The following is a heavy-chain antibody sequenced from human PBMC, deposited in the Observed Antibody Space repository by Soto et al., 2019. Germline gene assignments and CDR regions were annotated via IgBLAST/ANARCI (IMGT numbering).Heavy chain of an antibody. V-gene: IGHV4-34*01. CDR1: GGSFSGYY. CDR3: ARGAARGYCSSTSCYMRGYYYYYMDV. D-gene: IGHD2-2*01. CDR2: INHSGST. Sequence: SETLSLTCAVYGGSFSGYYWSWIRQPPGKGLEWIGEINHSGSTNYNPSLKSRVTISVDTSKDQFSLKLSSVTAADTAVYYCARGAARGYCSSTSCYMRGYYYYYMDVWGKGTTVTVSS. J-gene: IGHJ6*03.